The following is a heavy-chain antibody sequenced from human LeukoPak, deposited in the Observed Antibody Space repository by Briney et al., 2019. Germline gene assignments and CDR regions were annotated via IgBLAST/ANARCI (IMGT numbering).Heavy chain of an antibody. J-gene: IGHJ4*02. CDR2: IRSNGDTT. CDR1: GFTFSSLA. V-gene: IGHV3-23*01. D-gene: IGHD1-1*01. Sequence: PGGSLRLSCTAPGFTFSSLAVTWVRQAPGKGLEWVSTIRSNGDTTYNADSVKGRFTISRDNSKNTLYLELNSLRVEDTATFYCAKGQELDDGVFDSWGQGTMVTVSS. CDR3: AKGQELDDGVFDS.